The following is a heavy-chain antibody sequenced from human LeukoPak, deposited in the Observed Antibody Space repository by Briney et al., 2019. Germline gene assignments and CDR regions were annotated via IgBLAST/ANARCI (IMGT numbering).Heavy chain of an antibody. V-gene: IGHV4-59*08. D-gene: IGHD4-17*01. CDR1: GASISSYH. J-gene: IGHJ3*02. Sequence: SETLSLTCTVSGASISSYHWSWIRQPPGKGLEWIGFKYYSGSTNSNPSLKSRVTISVDTSKNQFSLKLSSVTAADTAVYYCARRNDYGTFDIWGQGAMVTVSS. CDR2: KYYSGST. CDR3: ARRNDYGTFDI.